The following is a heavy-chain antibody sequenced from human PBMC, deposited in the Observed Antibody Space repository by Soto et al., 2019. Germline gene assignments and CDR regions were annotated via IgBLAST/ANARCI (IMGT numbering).Heavy chain of an antibody. CDR1: GFTFSSYG. V-gene: IGHV3-30*03. CDR2: ISYDGSNK. D-gene: IGHD2-2*01. J-gene: IGHJ6*02. CDR3: AIDSSVLVPHTINYFLMDV. Sequence: PGGSLRLSCAASGFTFSSYGMHWVRQAPGKGMEWVAVISYDGSNKYYADSVKGRFNISRDNRKNTLYLQMKSLRGEATALYYCAIDSSVLVPHTINYFLMDVWGQGTTVTVSS.